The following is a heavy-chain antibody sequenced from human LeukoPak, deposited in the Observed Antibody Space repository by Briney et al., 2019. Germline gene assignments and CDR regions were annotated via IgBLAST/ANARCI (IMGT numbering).Heavy chain of an antibody. D-gene: IGHD5-18*01. CDR3: AADWMGSYGYY. CDR2: IVVGSGNT. J-gene: IGHJ4*02. CDR1: GFTFTSSA. Sequence: PAASVKVSCKASGFTFTSSAVQWERQARGQRLEWIGWIVVGSGNTNYAQKFQERVTITRDMSTSTAYMELSSLRSEDTAVYYCAADWMGSYGYYWGQGTLVTVSS. V-gene: IGHV1-58*01.